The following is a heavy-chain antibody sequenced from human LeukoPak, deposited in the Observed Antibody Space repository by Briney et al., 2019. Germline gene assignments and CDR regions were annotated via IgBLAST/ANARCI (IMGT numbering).Heavy chain of an antibody. V-gene: IGHV1-18*01. CDR3: ASIGYIYGHNYYYMDV. CDR2: ISAYNGNT. CDR1: GYTFTSYG. Sequence: ASVKVSCKASGYTFTSYGISWVRQAPGQGLEWMGCISAYNGNTNYAQKLQRRVTMTTDTSTSTAYMELRSLRSDDTAVYYCASIGYIYGHNYYYMDVWGKGTTVTISS. J-gene: IGHJ6*03. D-gene: IGHD5-18*01.